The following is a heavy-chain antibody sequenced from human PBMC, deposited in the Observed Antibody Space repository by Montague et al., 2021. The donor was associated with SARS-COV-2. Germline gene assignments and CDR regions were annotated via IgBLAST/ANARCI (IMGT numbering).Heavy chain of an antibody. CDR1: GGSISSYY. Sequence: SETLSLTCTVSGGSISSYYWNWIRQSPGKGLEWIGDIYYSGSTTYNPSLESRVTISVDTSKNQFSLRLSSVTAADTAVYYCARGIWYANWGQGILVTVSS. CDR2: IYYSGST. J-gene: IGHJ4*02. D-gene: IGHD6-13*01. V-gene: IGHV4-59*01. CDR3: ARGIWYAN.